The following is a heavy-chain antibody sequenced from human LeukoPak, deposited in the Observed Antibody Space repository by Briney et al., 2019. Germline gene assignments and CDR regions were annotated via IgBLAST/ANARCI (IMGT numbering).Heavy chain of an antibody. CDR3: ASGFPSIAVAGDFDY. Sequence: PSETLSLTCTVSGGSISSSSYYWGWIRQPPGKGLEWIGSIYYSGSTYYNPSLKSRVTISVDTSKNQFSLKLSSVTAADTAVYYCASGFPSIAVAGDFDYWGQGTLVTVSS. V-gene: IGHV4-39*07. J-gene: IGHJ4*02. CDR2: IYYSGST. CDR1: GGSISSSSYY. D-gene: IGHD6-19*01.